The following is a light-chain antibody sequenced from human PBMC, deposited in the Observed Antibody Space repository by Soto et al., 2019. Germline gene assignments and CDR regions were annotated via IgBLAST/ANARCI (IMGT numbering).Light chain of an antibody. CDR3: QSYDSSNHEVV. Sequence: NFMLTQPHSVSESTGKTVTISCTGSSGSIASNYVQWYQQRPGSAPTTVIYEDNQRPSGVPDRFSGSIDSSSNSASLTISGLKTEDEAYYYCQSYDSSNHEVVFGGGTKLTVL. V-gene: IGLV6-57*02. CDR1: SGSIASNY. CDR2: EDN. J-gene: IGLJ2*01.